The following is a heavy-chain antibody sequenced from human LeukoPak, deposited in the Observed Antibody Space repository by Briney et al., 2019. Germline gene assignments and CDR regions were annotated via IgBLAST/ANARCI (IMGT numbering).Heavy chain of an antibody. CDR2: IYYSGST. D-gene: IGHD3-22*01. J-gene: IGHJ4*02. Sequence: PSETLSLTCTVSGGSISSSSYYWGWIRQPPGKGPEWIGSIYYSGSTYYNPSLKSRVTISVDTSKNQFSLKLSSVTAADTAVYYCANYYYDSSGNFDYWGQGTLVTVSS. CDR3: ANYYYDSSGNFDY. CDR1: GGSISSSSYY. V-gene: IGHV4-39*01.